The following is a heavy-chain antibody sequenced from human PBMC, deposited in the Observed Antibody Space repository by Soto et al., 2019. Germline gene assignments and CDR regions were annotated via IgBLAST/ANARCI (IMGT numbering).Heavy chain of an antibody. CDR2: RNPNSGNT. D-gene: IGHD4-17*01. J-gene: IGHJ4*02. V-gene: IGHV1-8*01. CDR1: GYTFTSHD. CDR3: ARWDYGDYARFDY. Sequence: QVQLVQSGAEVKKSGASVKVSCKASGYTFTSHDINWVRQATGQGLEWMGWRNPNSGNTGYAQKFQGGVTMTRNTSISTAYMELSSLRSEDTAVYYCARWDYGDYARFDYWGQGTLGTVSS.